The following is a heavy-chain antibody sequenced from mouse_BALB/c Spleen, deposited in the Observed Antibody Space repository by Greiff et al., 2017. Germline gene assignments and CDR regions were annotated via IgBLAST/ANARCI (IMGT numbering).Heavy chain of an antibody. J-gene: IGHJ3*01. CDR2: IYPGSGST. CDR1: GYNFTSYW. Sequence: VQLQQPGAELVKPGTSVKLSCKASGYNFTSYWINWVKLRPGQGLEWIGDIYPGSGSTNYNEKFKSKATLTVDTSSSTAYMQLSSLASEDSALYYCARGYDPAWFAYWGQGTLVTVSA. V-gene: IGHV1-55*01. CDR3: ARGYDPAWFAY. D-gene: IGHD2-14*01.